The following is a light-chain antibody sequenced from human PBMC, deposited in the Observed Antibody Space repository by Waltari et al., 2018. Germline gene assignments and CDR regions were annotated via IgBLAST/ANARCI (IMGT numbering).Light chain of an antibody. J-gene: IGKJ4*01. CDR3: QQFDASVLT. Sequence: LLIYAASSRAAGVPDRFRGSASGTDFTLTISRLEPEDFAVYYCQQFDASVLTFGGGTKVEMK. V-gene: IGKV3-20*01. CDR2: AAS.